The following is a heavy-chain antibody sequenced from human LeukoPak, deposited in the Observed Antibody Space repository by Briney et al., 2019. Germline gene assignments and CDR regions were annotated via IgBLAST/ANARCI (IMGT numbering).Heavy chain of an antibody. J-gene: IGHJ4*02. Sequence: GGSLRLSCAASGFTVSSNYMNWVRQAPGKGLEWVANIKQDGSEIYYVDSVKGRFTISRDNAKNSLYLQMNSLRAEDTAVYYCARDAQWLVPGYWGQGTLVTVSS. CDR1: GFTVSSNY. CDR2: IKQDGSEI. D-gene: IGHD6-19*01. CDR3: ARDAQWLVPGY. V-gene: IGHV3-7*03.